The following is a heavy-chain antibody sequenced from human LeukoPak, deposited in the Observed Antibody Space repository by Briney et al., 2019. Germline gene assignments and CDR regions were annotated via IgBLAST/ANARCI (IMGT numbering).Heavy chain of an antibody. D-gene: IGHD5-18*01. Sequence: GASVKVSCKASGGTFSSYAISWVRQAPGQGLEWMGGIIPIFGTANYAQKFQGRVTITTDESTSTAYMELSSLRSEDTAVYYCASKRGLQLADWGQGTLVTVSS. CDR2: IIPIFGTA. CDR1: GGTFSSYA. V-gene: IGHV1-69*05. J-gene: IGHJ4*02. CDR3: ASKRGLQLAD.